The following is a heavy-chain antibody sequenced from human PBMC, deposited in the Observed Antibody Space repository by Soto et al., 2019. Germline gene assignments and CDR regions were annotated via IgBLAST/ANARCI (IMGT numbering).Heavy chain of an antibody. CDR1: GDTLSHYG. CDR2: TTANLGTR. CDR3: AAGDSSDTGDH. V-gene: IGHV1-69*06. D-gene: IGHD5-18*01. Sequence: QVQLVQSGAEVKKPGSSVKVSCKASGDTLSHYGVSWVRQVPGKGLEWMVGTTANLGTRDFAQKVQGRMTNTSDKSTTTSNMELNILTSDDTAVYYCAAGDSSDTGDHWGQGTLVTVSS. J-gene: IGHJ4*02.